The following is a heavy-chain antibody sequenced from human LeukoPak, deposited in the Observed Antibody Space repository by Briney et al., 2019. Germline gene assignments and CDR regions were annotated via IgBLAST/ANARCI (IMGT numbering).Heavy chain of an antibody. Sequence: PGGPLRLSCAASGFTVGSNTMSWVRQAPGKGLEWVSIIYSGGSTSYADSVKGRFTISRDNSKNTLYLQMNSLRTEDTAVYYCARGGSYFDISGYYFYWGQGTLVTVSS. D-gene: IGHD3-22*01. J-gene: IGHJ4*02. CDR2: IYSGGST. V-gene: IGHV3-66*01. CDR3: ARGGSYFDISGYYFY. CDR1: GFTVGSNT.